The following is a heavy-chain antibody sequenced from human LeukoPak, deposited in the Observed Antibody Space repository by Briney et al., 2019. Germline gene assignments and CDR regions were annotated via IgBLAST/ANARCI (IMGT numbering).Heavy chain of an antibody. CDR1: GFTFSSYD. V-gene: IGHV3-13*01. CDR3: ARGHMLTGYYNFAWFDP. CDR2: IGTAGDT. D-gene: IGHD3-9*01. Sequence: PGGSLRLSCAASGFTFSSYDMHWVRQPTGKGLEWVSAIGTAGDTYYSHSVKGRFTISRENAKNSLYLHMNSLSAGDTAVYFCARGHMLTGYYNFAWFDPRGQGTLVTVSS. J-gene: IGHJ5*02.